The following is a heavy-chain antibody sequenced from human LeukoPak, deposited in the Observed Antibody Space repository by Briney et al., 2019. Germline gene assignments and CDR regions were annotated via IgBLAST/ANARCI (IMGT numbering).Heavy chain of an antibody. CDR1: GGSISSYY. CDR2: IYYSGST. D-gene: IGHD2-15*01. CDR3: ARLGDYCSGGSCYDGGWFDY. V-gene: IGHV4-59*08. J-gene: IGHJ4*02. Sequence: PSETLSLTCTVSGGSISSYYWSWIRQPPGKGLEWIGYIYYSGSTNYNPSLKSRVTISVDTSKNQFSLKLSSVTAADTAVYYCARLGDYCSGGSCYDGGWFDYWGRGTLVTVSS.